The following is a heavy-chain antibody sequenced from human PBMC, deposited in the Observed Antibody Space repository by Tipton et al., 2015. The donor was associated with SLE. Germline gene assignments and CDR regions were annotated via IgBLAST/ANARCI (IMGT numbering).Heavy chain of an antibody. V-gene: IGHV4-31*03. D-gene: IGHD5-12*01. CDR2: IYNSGGT. CDR1: GGSISTGGYY. CDR3: ARGGVGGYDFFDY. J-gene: IGHJ4*02. Sequence: TLSLTCTVSGGSISTGGYYWSWIRQHPGKGLEWIGYIYNSGGTDYNPSLRSRVTISADTSKNHFSLNLSSVTAADTAVYYCARGGVGGYDFFDYWGQGALGT.